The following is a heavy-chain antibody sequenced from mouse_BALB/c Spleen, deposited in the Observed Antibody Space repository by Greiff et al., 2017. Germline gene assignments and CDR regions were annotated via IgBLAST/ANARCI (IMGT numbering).Heavy chain of an antibody. CDR2: IWGDGST. J-gene: IGHJ4*01. D-gene: IGHD2-1*01. CDR1: GFSLTGYG. Sequence: VQGVESGPGLVAPSQSLSITCTVSGFSLTGYGVNWVRQPPGKGLEWLGMIWGDGSTDYNSALKSRLSISKDNSKSQVFLKMNSLQTDDTARYYCARDGYYGNYLYAMDYWGQGTSVTVSS. V-gene: IGHV2-6-7*01. CDR3: ARDGYYGNYLYAMDY.